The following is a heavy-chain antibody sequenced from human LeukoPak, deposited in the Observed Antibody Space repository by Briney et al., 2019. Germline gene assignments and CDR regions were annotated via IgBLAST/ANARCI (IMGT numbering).Heavy chain of an antibody. J-gene: IGHJ6*02. Sequence: GSLRLSCAASGFTFSNYGMNWAGQAPGKGLDWLAVFSYDESDKYYADSVKGRFTISRDNSKNTLYLQMNSLRPEDMAVYYCAKGVVAATNAAYYGMDVWGQGTTVTVSS. CDR3: AKGVVAATNAAYYGMDV. CDR2: FSYDESDK. D-gene: IGHD2-15*01. CDR1: GFTFSNYG. V-gene: IGHV3-30*18.